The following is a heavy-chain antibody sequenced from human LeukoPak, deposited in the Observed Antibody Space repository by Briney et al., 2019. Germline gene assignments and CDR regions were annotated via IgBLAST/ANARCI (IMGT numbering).Heavy chain of an antibody. V-gene: IGHV3-7*01. Sequence: LTGGSLRLSCAASGFTFSSYWMSWVRQAPGKGLEWVANIKQDGSERYYVDSVKGRFTISRDNAKNSLYLQMNSLRAEDTAVYYCASLGATSGRDIWGQGTMVTVSS. D-gene: IGHD1-26*01. CDR2: IKQDGSER. J-gene: IGHJ3*02. CDR3: ASLGATSGRDI. CDR1: GFTFSSYW.